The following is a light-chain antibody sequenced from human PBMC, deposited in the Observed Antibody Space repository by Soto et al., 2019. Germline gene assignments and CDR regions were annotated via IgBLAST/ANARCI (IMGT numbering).Light chain of an antibody. CDR3: SSYASSSPFV. J-gene: IGLJ1*01. CDR2: DVS. CDR1: GSDVGGYKC. Sequence: QSALTQPASVSGSPGQSITISCTGTGSDVGGYKCVSWYQQLPGKAPKLMIYDVSYRPSGVSDRFSGSKSGNTASLIISGLQAEDEADYYCSSYASSSPFVFGTGTKVTVL. V-gene: IGLV2-14*01.